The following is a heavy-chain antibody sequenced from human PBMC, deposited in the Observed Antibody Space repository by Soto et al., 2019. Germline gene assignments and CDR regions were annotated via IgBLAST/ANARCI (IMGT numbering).Heavy chain of an antibody. CDR3: VRDGSSGWHFDS. Sequence: SETLSLPCTVYGGSFSGYYWSWIRQPPGKGLEWIGEINHSGSTNYNPSLKSRVTISVDTSKNQSSLKLSSVTAADTAVYYCVRDGSSGWHFDSWGQGTLVPVSS. V-gene: IGHV4-34*01. CDR2: INHSGST. CDR1: GGSFSGYY. J-gene: IGHJ4*02. D-gene: IGHD6-19*01.